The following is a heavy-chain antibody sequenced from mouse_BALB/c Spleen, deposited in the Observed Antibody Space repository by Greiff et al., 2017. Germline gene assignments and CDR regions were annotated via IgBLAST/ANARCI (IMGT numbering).Heavy chain of an antibody. CDR1: GFTFSDYG. J-gene: IGHJ4*01. Sequence: EVKLVESGGGLVQPGGSRKLSCAASGFTFSDYGMAWVRQAPGKGPEWVAFISNLAYSIYYADTVTGRFTISRENAKNTLYLEMSSLRSEDTAMYYCARVLLRPSMDYWGQGTSVTVSS. CDR3: ARVLLRPSMDY. V-gene: IGHV5-15*02. D-gene: IGHD1-2*01. CDR2: ISNLAYSI.